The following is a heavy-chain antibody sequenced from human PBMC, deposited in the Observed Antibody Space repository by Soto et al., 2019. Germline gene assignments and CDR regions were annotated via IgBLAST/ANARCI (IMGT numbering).Heavy chain of an antibody. CDR3: ARDGGFCTNGVCPVYYYYGMDV. CDR1: GGSIIGGEYY. D-gene: IGHD2-8*01. CDR2: IYYSGTT. V-gene: IGHV4-30-4*08. Sequence: SETLSLTGTVSGGSIIGGEYYWIWISQPPGEGLEWIGNIYYSGTTYNNPSLKSRVTISVDTSNNQFSLKLSSVTAADTAVYYCARDGGFCTNGVCPVYYYYGMDVWGQGTTVTVSS. J-gene: IGHJ6*02.